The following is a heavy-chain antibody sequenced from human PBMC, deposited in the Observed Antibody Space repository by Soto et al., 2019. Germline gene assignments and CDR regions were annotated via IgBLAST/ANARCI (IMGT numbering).Heavy chain of an antibody. CDR2: IRSKANSYAT. D-gene: IGHD3-3*01. CDR1: GFTFSGSA. Sequence: GGSLRLSCAASGFTFSGSAMHWVRQASGKGLEWVGRIRSKANSYATAYAASVKGRFTISRDDSKNTAYLQMNSLKTEDTAVYYCTGYYDFWSGYFQRDYYYGMDVWGQGTTVTVSS. CDR3: TGYYDFWSGYFQRDYYYGMDV. J-gene: IGHJ6*02. V-gene: IGHV3-73*01.